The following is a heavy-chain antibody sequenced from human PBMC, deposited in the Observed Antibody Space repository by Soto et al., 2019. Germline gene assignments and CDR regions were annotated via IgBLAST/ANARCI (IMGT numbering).Heavy chain of an antibody. J-gene: IGHJ4*02. Sequence: QVQLMQSGAEVKKPGASVTISCKASGYTFTSYYIHWVRQAPRQGLEWMAIINPSGGSTNYAQKFQGRVTVTRATSTSTVNMVLSSLSSEDTAVYYCASDLTAADYWGQGTLVTVSS. CDR1: GYTFTSYY. CDR3: ASDLTAADY. V-gene: IGHV1-46*01. CDR2: INPSGGST. D-gene: IGHD2-21*02.